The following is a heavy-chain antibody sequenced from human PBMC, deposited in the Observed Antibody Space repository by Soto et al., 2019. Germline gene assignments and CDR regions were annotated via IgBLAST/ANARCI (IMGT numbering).Heavy chain of an antibody. CDR3: ARASGGWGRGVWFGELLTYYFDY. Sequence: QVQLQESGPGLVKPSETLSLTCTVSGGSISSYYWSWIRQPPGKGLEWIGYIYYSGSTNYNPSLKSRVTISVDTSKNQFSLKLSSVTAADTAVYYCARASGGWGRGVWFGELLTYYFDYWGQGTLVTVSS. CDR2: IYYSGST. J-gene: IGHJ4*02. V-gene: IGHV4-59*01. CDR1: GGSISSYY. D-gene: IGHD3-10*01.